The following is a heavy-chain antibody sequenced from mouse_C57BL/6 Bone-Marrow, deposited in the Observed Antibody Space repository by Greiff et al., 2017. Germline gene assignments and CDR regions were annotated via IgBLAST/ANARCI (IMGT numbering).Heavy chain of an antibody. V-gene: IGHV2-5*01. CDR3: AKTYYGSRHWYFDV. J-gene: IGHJ1*03. CDR2: IWRGGST. D-gene: IGHD1-1*01. Sequence: QVQLKESGPGLVQPSQSLSITCTVSGFSLTSYGVHWVRQSPGKGLEWLGVIWRGGSTDYNAAFMSRLSITKDNSKSQVFFKMNSLQADDTAIYYCAKTYYGSRHWYFDVWGTGTTVTVSS. CDR1: GFSLTSYG.